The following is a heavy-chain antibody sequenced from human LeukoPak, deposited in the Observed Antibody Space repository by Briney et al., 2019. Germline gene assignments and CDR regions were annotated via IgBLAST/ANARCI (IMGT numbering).Heavy chain of an antibody. CDR3: ARAPNWKHFDY. Sequence: GSLRLSCAASGFTFSSYSMNWVRQPPGKGLEWIGEIYHSGTANYNPSLKSRVTISVDKSKNQFSLKLSSVTAADTAVYYCARAPNWKHFDYWGQGTLVTVSS. CDR2: IYHSGTA. D-gene: IGHD1-1*01. V-gene: IGHV4-4*02. J-gene: IGHJ4*02. CDR1: GFTFSSYSM.